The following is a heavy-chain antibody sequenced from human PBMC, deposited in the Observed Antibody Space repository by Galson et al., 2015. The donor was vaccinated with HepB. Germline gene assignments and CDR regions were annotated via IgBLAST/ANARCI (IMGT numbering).Heavy chain of an antibody. Sequence: SLRLSCAASGFTFRSAWMTWVRQAPGKGLECVGRIKSKADGETTDYAAPVKGRFTISRDDSNNILYLHMNSLKTEDTAVYYCTADVPEMPKQLDYWGQGALVTVSS. CDR2: IKSKADGETT. V-gene: IGHV3-15*01. CDR1: GFTFRSAW. D-gene: IGHD5-24*01. J-gene: IGHJ4*02. CDR3: TADVPEMPKQLDY.